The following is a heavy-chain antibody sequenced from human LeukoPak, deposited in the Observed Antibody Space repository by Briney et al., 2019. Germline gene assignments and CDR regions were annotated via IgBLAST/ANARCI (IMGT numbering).Heavy chain of an antibody. CDR2: IRYDGSNK. CDR3: AKAGRIFHYYYYYMDV. Sequence: GGSLRLSCAASGFTFSSYGMHWVRQAPGKGLEWVAFIRYDGSNKYYADSVKGRFTISRDNSKNTLYLQMNSLRAEDTAVYYCAKAGRIFHYYYYYMDVWGKGTTVTVSS. D-gene: IGHD3-10*01. V-gene: IGHV3-30*02. J-gene: IGHJ6*03. CDR1: GFTFSSYG.